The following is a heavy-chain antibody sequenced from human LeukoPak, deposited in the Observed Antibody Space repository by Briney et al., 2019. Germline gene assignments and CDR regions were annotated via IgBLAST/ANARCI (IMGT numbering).Heavy chain of an antibody. V-gene: IGHV4-4*09. J-gene: IGHJ4*02. CDR1: VASISNYY. Sequence: SETLSLTCAVSVASISNYYWSWIRQAPGKGLEWIGYISTSGSTNYNPSLKSRVSISLDTSNNRFTLNLNFVAAADTAVYFCASPRTSYRYTFDYWGPGALVTVSS. CDR2: ISTSGST. D-gene: IGHD5-18*01. CDR3: ASPRTSYRYTFDY.